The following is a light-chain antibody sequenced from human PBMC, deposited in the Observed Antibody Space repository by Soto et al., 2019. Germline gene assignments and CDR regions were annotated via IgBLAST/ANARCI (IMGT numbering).Light chain of an antibody. V-gene: IGLV2-11*01. CDR3: CSSAGRYTWM. J-gene: IGLJ3*02. CDR2: DVT. Sequence: QSALTQPRSVSGSPGQSVTISCTGTSSDFRGYHYVSWYQHHPGKAPKVIIYDVTKRPSGVPDRFSGSKSDNTASLTISGLQTDDEADYYCCSSAGRYTWMFGGGTKLTVL. CDR1: SSDFRGYHY.